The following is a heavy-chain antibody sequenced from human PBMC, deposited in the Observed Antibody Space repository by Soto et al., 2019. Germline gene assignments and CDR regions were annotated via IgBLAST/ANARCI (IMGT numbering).Heavy chain of an antibody. D-gene: IGHD6-19*01. J-gene: IGHJ4*02. CDR3: AKGSSGWYERFDY. CDR1: GFTFSSYV. V-gene: IGHV3-23*01. CDR2: ISGSGGST. Sequence: EVQLLESGGGLVQPGGSLRLSCAASGFTFSSYVMSWVRQAPGKGLEWVSAISGSGGSTYYADSVKGRFTISRDNSKNTLYLQMKSLRAEDTAVYYCAKGSSGWYERFDYWGQGTLVTVSS.